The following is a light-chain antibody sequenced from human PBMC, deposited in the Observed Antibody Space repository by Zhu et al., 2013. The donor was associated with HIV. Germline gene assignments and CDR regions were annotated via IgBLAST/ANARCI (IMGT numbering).Light chain of an antibody. Sequence: EIVMTQSPVTLSASPGERATLSCRASQSVSKYLAWYQHKPGQAPRLLIHDASNRATGIPARFSGSGSGTEFTLTISSLQPEDFATYFCLQHHTYPWTFGQATKVEIK. V-gene: IGKV3D-15*01. CDR2: DAS. CDR3: LQHHTYPWT. CDR1: QSVSKY. J-gene: IGKJ1*01.